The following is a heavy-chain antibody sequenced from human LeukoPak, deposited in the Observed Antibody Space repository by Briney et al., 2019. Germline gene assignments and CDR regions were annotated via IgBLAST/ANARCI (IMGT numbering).Heavy chain of an antibody. D-gene: IGHD3-10*01. Sequence: GGSLRLSCAASGFTVSSNYMSWVRQAPGKGLEWVSVIYSGGSTYYADSVKGRFTISRDNSKNTLYLQMNSLRAEDTAVYYCAKDLLWFGELLLGRNYYYYGMDVWGQGTTVTVSS. V-gene: IGHV3-66*01. J-gene: IGHJ6*02. CDR1: GFTVSSNY. CDR3: AKDLLWFGELLLGRNYYYYGMDV. CDR2: IYSGGST.